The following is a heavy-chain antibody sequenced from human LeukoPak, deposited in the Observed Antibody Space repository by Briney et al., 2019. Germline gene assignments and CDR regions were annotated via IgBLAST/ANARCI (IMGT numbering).Heavy chain of an antibody. J-gene: IGHJ4*02. V-gene: IGHV1-2*02. Sequence: ASVKVSCKASGYTFPGYYTHWVRQAPGQGLEWMGWINPNSGGTNYAQKFQGRVTMTRDTSISTAYMELSRLRSEDTAVYYCASQNWNYGYGGFDYWGQGTLVTVSS. D-gene: IGHD1-7*01. CDR3: ASQNWNYGYGGFDY. CDR2: INPNSGGT. CDR1: GYTFPGYY.